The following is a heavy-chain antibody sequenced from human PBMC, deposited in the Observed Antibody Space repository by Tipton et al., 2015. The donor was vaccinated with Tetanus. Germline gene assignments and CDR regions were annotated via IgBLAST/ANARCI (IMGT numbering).Heavy chain of an antibody. V-gene: IGHV4-4*02. CDR2: IYQSGTS. J-gene: IGHJ5*02. Sequence: TLSLTCAVSGASISGTNWWSWVRQSPGKGLEWIGEIYQSGTSKYNPSLESRVTISVDTSKNQFSLNLTSVTAADTAFYYCARQSCSGGSCRFDPWGQGTLVTVSS. CDR3: ARQSCSGGSCRFDP. CDR1: GASISGTNW. D-gene: IGHD2-15*01.